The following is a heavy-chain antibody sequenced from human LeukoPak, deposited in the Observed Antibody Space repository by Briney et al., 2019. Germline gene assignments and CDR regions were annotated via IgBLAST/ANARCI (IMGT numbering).Heavy chain of an antibody. V-gene: IGHV3-30*02. J-gene: IGHJ4*02. CDR1: GFTFSSYG. D-gene: IGHD2-15*01. Sequence: GGSPRLSCAASGFTFSSYGIHWVRQAPGKGLEWVTFIQYDGSNKYYADSVKGRFTISRDNSKNTLYLQMNSLRAEDTAVYYCAKDFALLGYCSGGTCHAGDSWGQGTLVTVSS. CDR3: AKDFALLGYCSGGTCHAGDS. CDR2: IQYDGSNK.